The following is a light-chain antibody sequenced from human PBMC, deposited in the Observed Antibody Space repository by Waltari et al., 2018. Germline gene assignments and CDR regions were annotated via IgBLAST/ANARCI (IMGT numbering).Light chain of an antibody. J-gene: IGLJ3*02. CDR3: CSYAGSSTWV. CDR2: ECS. Sequence: QSALTQPASVSGSPGQSITISCTGTSSDVVCYNLVSWYQQHPGKAPKLRLDECSKRPSGVSNRFSGSESGNTASLTISELQAEDEADYCCCSYAGSSTWVFGGGTTLTVL. CDR1: SSDVVCYNL. V-gene: IGLV2-23*01.